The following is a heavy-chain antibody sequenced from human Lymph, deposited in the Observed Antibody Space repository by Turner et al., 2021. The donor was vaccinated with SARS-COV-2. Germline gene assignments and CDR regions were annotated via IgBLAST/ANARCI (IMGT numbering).Heavy chain of an antibody. CDR1: GFTFSYYW. J-gene: IGHJ4*02. Sequence: EVQLGESGGGLVQPGGSLGLPCAASGFTFSYYWTSWVRQAPGKGLGWVANIKQDGSEKYYVDSVKGRFTISRDNAKNSLFLQMNSLRAEDTAVYYCARMGSSSWYFDDWGQGTLVTVSS. V-gene: IGHV3-7*01. CDR3: ARMGSSSWYFDD. CDR2: IKQDGSEK. D-gene: IGHD1-26*01.